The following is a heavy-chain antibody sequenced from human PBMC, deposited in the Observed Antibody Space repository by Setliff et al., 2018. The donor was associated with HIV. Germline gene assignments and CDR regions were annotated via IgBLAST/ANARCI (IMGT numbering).Heavy chain of an antibody. V-gene: IGHV3-30-3*01. Sequence: PGGSLRLSCAASGFTFSNYAMHWVRQAPGKGLEWVAVISYDGSNKYYADSVKGRFTISRDNSKNTLYLQMNSLRVEDTAVYYCARETMYDSRGYLSHYFDYWGQGTQVTVS. J-gene: IGHJ4*02. CDR2: ISYDGSNK. CDR3: ARETMYDSRGYLSHYFDY. D-gene: IGHD3-22*01. CDR1: GFTFSNYA.